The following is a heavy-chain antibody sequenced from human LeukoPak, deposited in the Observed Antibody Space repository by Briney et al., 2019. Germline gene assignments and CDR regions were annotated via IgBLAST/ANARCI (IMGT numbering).Heavy chain of an antibody. CDR2: IKQDGSEK. D-gene: IGHD5-12*01. V-gene: IGHV3-7*01. CDR3: ARENSDYENYYYYMDV. Sequence: GGSLRLSCAASGFTFSSYWMSWVRQAPGKGREWVANIKQDGSEKYYVDSVKGRFTISRDNAKNSLYLQMNSLRAEDTAVYYCARENSDYENYYYYMDVWGKGTTVTVSS. CDR1: GFTFSSYW. J-gene: IGHJ6*03.